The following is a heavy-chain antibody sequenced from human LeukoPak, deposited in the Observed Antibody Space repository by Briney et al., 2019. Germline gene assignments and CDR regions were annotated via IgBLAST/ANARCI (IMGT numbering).Heavy chain of an antibody. CDR1: GGSISSGDYY. D-gene: IGHD1-1*01. CDR2: IYYSGST. CDR3: ARGSFGSFVADRTGTLGYWYFDL. Sequence: SETLSLTRTVSGGSISSGDYYWSWIRQPPGKGLEWIGYIYYSGSTNYNPSLKSRVTISVDTSKNQFSLKLSSVTAADTAVYYCARGSFGSFVADRTGTLGYWYFDLWGRGTLVTVSS. J-gene: IGHJ2*01. V-gene: IGHV4-61*08.